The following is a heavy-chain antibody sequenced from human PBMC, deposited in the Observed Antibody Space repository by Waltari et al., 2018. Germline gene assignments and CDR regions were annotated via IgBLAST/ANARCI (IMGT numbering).Heavy chain of an antibody. CDR3: ARTYFFGVVTADY. J-gene: IGHJ4*02. D-gene: IGHD3-3*01. Sequence: QVQLVQSGAEVKKPGASVKVSCKASGYTFTSYYMHWVRQAPGQGLEWMGISNPSGGSTNYAQKFHGRVTMTRDTSTSTVYMELSSLRSEDTAVYYCARTYFFGVVTADYWGQGTLVTVSS. V-gene: IGHV1-46*01. CDR2: SNPSGGST. CDR1: GYTFTSYY.